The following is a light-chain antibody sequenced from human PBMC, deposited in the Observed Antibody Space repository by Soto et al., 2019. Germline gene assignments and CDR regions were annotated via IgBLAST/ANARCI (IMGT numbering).Light chain of an antibody. CDR3: QQRSDWPPLT. V-gene: IGKV3-11*01. CDR2: DAS. J-gene: IGKJ4*01. Sequence: EIVLTQSPATLSLSPGERATLSCRASQSISNYLAWYQQKPGQAPRLLIYDASNRATGIPARFRGSGSGTDFTLTISGLEPEDFAVYYWQQRSDWPPLTFGGGTKVEIK. CDR1: QSISNY.